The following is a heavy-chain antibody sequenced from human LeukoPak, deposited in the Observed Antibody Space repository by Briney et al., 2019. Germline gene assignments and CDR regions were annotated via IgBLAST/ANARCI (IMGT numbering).Heavy chain of an antibody. CDR2: IYSGGNT. Sequence: GGSLRLSCAASGFTVSSIYMSWVRQAPGKGLEWVSLIYSGGNTYYADSVKGRFTISTDNSKNTLYLQMNSLRAEDTAVYYCASQKYCTNGICYRKYYFDYWGQGTLVTVSS. CDR3: ASQKYCTNGICYRKYYFDY. V-gene: IGHV3-66*04. J-gene: IGHJ4*02. D-gene: IGHD2-8*01. CDR1: GFTVSSIY.